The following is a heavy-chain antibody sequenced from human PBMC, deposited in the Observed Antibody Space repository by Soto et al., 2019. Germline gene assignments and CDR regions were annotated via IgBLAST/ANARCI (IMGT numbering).Heavy chain of an antibody. CDR1: AYTFSNYY. Sequence: ASVKVSCKESAYTFSNYYLHWVRQTPGQGPVWVGVMNPSRGLTTYPQKFQGRVSMTRDTPTTTVYLELSPLRSEDTAIYYCAGDGVRIEGRSGYFGYRRPCNHVTVSS. D-gene: IGHD3-10*01. CDR3: AGDGVRIEGRSGYFGY. J-gene: IGHJ4*02. V-gene: IGHV1-46*01. CDR2: MNPSRGLT.